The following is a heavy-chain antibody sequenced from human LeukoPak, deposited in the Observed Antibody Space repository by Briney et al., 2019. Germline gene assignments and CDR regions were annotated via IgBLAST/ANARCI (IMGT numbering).Heavy chain of an antibody. Sequence: ASVKVSCKASGYTFTGYYMHWVRQAPGQGLEWMGWINPNSGGTNYAQKFQGRVTMTRDTSISTAYMELSRLGSDDTAVYYCARTEVYYYDSSRRFDPWGQGTLVTVSS. CDR2: INPNSGGT. J-gene: IGHJ5*02. V-gene: IGHV1-2*02. CDR3: ARTEVYYYDSSRRFDP. CDR1: GYTFTGYY. D-gene: IGHD3-22*01.